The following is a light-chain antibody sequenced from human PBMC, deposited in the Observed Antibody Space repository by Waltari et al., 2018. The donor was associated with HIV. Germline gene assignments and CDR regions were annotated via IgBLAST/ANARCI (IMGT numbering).Light chain of an antibody. CDR3: AAWDASLSAWV. Sequence: QSVLTQPPSASGTPGQRVTISCSGSSSNIGSNYVYWYQHPPGTAPKLLIYRTNRRPSGIPDRFAGSKSGTSASLAISGLRSEDEADYYCAAWDASLSAWVFGGGTKLTVL. V-gene: IGLV1-47*01. CDR1: SSNIGSNY. CDR2: RTN. J-gene: IGLJ3*02.